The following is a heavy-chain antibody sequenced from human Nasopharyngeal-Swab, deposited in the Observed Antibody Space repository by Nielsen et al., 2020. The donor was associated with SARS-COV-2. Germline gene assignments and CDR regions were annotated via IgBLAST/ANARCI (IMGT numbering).Heavy chain of an antibody. V-gene: IGHV4-59*01. J-gene: IGHJ6*02. D-gene: IGHD6-13*01. Sequence: WIRQPPGKGLEWIGYIYYSGNTNYNPSLKSRVTISVDTSNNQFSLKLSSVTAADTAVYYCAGSDSSSWKYYYYYYGMDVWGQGTTVTVSS. CDR2: IYYSGNT. CDR3: AGSDSSSWKYYYYYYGMDV.